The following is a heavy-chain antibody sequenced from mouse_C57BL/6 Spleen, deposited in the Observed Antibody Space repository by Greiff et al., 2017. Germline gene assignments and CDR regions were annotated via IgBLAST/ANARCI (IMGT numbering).Heavy chain of an antibody. Sequence: DVKLVESGGDLVKPGGSLKLSCAASGFTFSSYGMSWVRQTPDKRLEWVATISSGGSYTYYPDSVKGRFTISRDNAKNTLYLQMSRLKSEDTAMYYCARQRDSNYDYAMDYWGQGTSVTVSS. V-gene: IGHV5-6*02. J-gene: IGHJ4*01. D-gene: IGHD2-5*01. CDR1: GFTFSSYG. CDR2: ISSGGSYT. CDR3: ARQRDSNYDYAMDY.